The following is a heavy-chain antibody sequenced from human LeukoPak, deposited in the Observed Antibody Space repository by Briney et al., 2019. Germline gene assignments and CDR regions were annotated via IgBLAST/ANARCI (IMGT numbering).Heavy chain of an antibody. V-gene: IGHV1-2*02. CDR3: ARGALDPETVTNYFEY. J-gene: IGHJ4*02. Sequence: ASVRVSCKTSGYTFSDHYVQWVRQAPGQGFEWLGWINANIGGTSYALKFRGRVTMTRDMSLSTAYMELTRLTYDDTAVCYCARGALDPETVTNYFEYWAQGTLVTVSS. CDR1: GYTFSDHY. D-gene: IGHD4-17*01. CDR2: INANIGGT.